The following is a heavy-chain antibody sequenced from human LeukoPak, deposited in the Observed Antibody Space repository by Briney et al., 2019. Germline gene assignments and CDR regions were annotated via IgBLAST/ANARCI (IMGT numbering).Heavy chain of an antibody. V-gene: IGHV3-11*01. D-gene: IGHD5-24*01. J-gene: IGHJ4*02. Sequence: RAGGSLRLSCAASGFTFSDYYMSWIRQAPGKGLEWVSYISSSGSTIYYADSVKGRFTISRDNAKNSLYLQMNSLRAEDTAVYYCARDSSSRWLQNYYFDYWGQGTLVTVSS. CDR3: ARDSSSRWLQNYYFDY. CDR2: ISSSGSTI. CDR1: GFTFSDYY.